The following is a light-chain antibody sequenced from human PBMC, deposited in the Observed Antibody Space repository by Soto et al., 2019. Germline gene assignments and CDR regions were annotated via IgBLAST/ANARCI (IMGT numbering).Light chain of an antibody. CDR2: QAS. CDR3: QRYDTFSRT. CDR1: QSIGDY. V-gene: IGKV1-5*03. Sequence: DIQMTQSPSTLSASVGDRVTITCRASQSIGDYLAWYQQKPGTAPKLLIYQASRLESGVPSRFNGSGSDTDFTLTISSLQPDDYATYYCQRYDTFSRTFGPGTKVDIK. J-gene: IGKJ1*01.